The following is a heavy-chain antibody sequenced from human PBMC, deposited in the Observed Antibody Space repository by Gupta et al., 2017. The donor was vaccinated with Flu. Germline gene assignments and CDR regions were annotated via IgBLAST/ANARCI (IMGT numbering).Heavy chain of an antibody. CDR1: RFTLRNYW. CDR2: INSVGTNT. V-gene: IGHV3-74*01. J-gene: IGHJ6*02. D-gene: IGHD3-22*01. Sequence: EVQLVESGGGLVQPGGSRRLSCDASRFTLRNYWLYWVRQAPGKGLVWVSRINSVGTNTIYADSVKGRFSMSRDNAKNMLYLQMNSLRTEDTGLYYCVRDQRTAEADRYYYYSMDVWGQGTTVTVSS. CDR3: VRDQRTAEADRYYYYSMDV.